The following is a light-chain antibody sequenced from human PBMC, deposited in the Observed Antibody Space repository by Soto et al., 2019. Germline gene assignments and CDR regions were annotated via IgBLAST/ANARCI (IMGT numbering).Light chain of an antibody. CDR1: QSTGNY. Sequence: DIQMTQSPSSLSASVGDRVTITCRAGQSTGNYLNWYQQKPGKAPKLLIYGASTLQSGVPSRFSGSGSGTDFTLTISSLQPEDFATYYCQQSYSYPPTFGPGTKVDIK. J-gene: IGKJ3*01. CDR2: GAS. V-gene: IGKV1-39*01. CDR3: QQSYSYPPT.